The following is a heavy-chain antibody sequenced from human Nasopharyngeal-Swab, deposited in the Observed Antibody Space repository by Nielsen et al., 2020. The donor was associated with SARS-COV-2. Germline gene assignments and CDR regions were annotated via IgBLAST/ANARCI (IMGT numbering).Heavy chain of an antibody. CDR1: GYTFTSYY. J-gene: IGHJ4*02. CDR2: INPSGGST. D-gene: IGHD3-22*01. V-gene: IGHV1-46*01. Sequence: ASVKVSCKASGYTFTSYYMHWVRQAPGQGLEWMGIINPSGGSTSYAQKFQGRVTMTEDSSTNTAYMELSRLRSEDTAVYYCATGDSNSIYFDYWGQGTLVTVSS. CDR3: ATGDSNSIYFDY.